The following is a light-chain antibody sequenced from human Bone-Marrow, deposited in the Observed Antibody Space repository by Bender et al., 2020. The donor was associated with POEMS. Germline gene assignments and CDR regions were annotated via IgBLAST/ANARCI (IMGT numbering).Light chain of an antibody. CDR2: GYN. CDR1: SSNTGSGYD. CDR3: SSYAGSNNFV. V-gene: IGLV1-40*01. J-gene: IGLJ2*01. Sequence: QSVLTQPPSVSGAPGQRVTISCTGSSSNTGSGYDINWYQHLPGTAPKLLIYGYNNRPSGVPDRFSGSKSGTSASLAITGLQAEDEGDYYCSSYAGSNNFVFGGGTKVTVL.